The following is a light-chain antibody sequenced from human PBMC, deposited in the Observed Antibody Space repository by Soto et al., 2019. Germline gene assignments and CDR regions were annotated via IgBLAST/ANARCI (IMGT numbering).Light chain of an antibody. J-gene: IGKJ5*01. CDR1: QSVSSSY. CDR3: QQYGSSLWT. V-gene: IGKV3-20*01. Sequence: EMVLTQSPGTLSLSPGERATLSCRASQSVSSSYLAWYQQKPGQAPRLLIYGALSRATGIPDRFSGSGSGTDFSLTISRLEPEDFAVYYCQQYGSSLWTFGQGTRLEIK. CDR2: GAL.